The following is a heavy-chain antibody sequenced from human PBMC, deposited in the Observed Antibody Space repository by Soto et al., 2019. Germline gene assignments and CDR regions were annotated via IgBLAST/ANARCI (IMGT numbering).Heavy chain of an antibody. CDR2: IYYSGST. CDR3: VRSRGENWFDP. CDR1: GGSISSYY. V-gene: IGHV4-59*01. J-gene: IGHJ5*02. D-gene: IGHD3-10*01. Sequence: QVQLQESGPGLVKPSETLSLTCTVSGGSISSYYWSWIRQPPGKGLEWIGYIYYSGSTNYNPSLKSRVTISVDTSKNQFSLKLSSVTAADTAVYYCVRSRGENWFDPWGQGTLVTVSS.